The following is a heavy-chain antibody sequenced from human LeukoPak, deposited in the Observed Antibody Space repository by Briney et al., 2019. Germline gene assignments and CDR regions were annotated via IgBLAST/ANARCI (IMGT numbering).Heavy chain of an antibody. D-gene: IGHD6-13*01. CDR3: ARGSIAAAGTNY. Sequence: ASVKVSCKASGYSFTSYGMTWVRQAPGQGLEWMGWISAYSGNTNYTQKFQGRVSMTTDTSTSTAYMELRSLRSDDTAVYYCARGSIAAAGTNYWGQGTLVTVSS. V-gene: IGHV1-18*01. J-gene: IGHJ4*02. CDR1: GYSFTSYG. CDR2: ISAYSGNT.